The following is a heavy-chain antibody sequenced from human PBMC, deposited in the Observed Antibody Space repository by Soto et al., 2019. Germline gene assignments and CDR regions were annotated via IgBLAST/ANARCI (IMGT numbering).Heavy chain of an antibody. J-gene: IGHJ4*02. CDR1: GFTFSSYE. Sequence: LRLSCAASGFTFSSYEMNWVRQAPGKGLEWVSYISSSGSTIYYADSVKGRFTISRDNAKNSLYLQANSLRVDDTAVYYCAKETQSNLGTGGFDSWGQGTLVTVSS. CDR3: AKETQSNLGTGGFDS. V-gene: IGHV3-48*03. CDR2: ISSSGSTI. D-gene: IGHD7-27*01.